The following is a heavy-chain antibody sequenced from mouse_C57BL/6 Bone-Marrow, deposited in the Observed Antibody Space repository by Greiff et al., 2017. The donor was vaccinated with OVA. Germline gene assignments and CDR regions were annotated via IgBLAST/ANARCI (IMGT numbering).Heavy chain of an antibody. CDR3: ARSLWYLYYFDY. D-gene: IGHD2-1*01. CDR1: GYTFTSYG. J-gene: IGHJ2*01. CDR2: IYPRSGNT. Sequence: QVQLQQSGAELARPGASVKLSCKASGYTFTSYGISWVKQRTGQGLEWIGEIYPRSGNTYYNEKFKGKATLTADKSSSTAYMELRSLTSEDSAVDFCARSLWYLYYFDYWGQGTTLTVSS. V-gene: IGHV1-81*01.